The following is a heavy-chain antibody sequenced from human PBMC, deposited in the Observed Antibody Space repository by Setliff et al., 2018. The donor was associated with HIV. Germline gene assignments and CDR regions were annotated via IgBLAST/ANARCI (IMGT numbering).Heavy chain of an antibody. J-gene: IGHJ4*02. CDR3: ARSPTSNYLYYFDY. CDR2: INHSGSA. D-gene: IGHD4-4*01. Sequence: PSETLSLTCAVYGGSISNNNYYWGWVRQPPGKGLEWIGEINHSGSANYNPSLKSRVTISVDTSKNQFSLKLSSVTAADTAVYYCARSPTSNYLYYFDYWGQGTLVTVSS. CDR1: GGSISNNNYY. V-gene: IGHV4-34*01.